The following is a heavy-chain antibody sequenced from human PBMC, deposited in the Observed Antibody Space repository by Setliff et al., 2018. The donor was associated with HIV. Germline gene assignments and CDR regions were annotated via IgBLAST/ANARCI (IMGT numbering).Heavy chain of an antibody. V-gene: IGHV4-38-2*02. CDR2: IYHSGST. J-gene: IGHJ4*02. CDR3: TRERQWLVRDYFDY. Sequence: PSETLSLTCAVSGYSISSGYYWGWIRQPPGKGLEWIGSIYHSGSTYYNPSLKSRVTISVDTSKNQFSLKLSSATTADTAVYYCTRERQWLVRDYFDYWGQGTLVTVSS. CDR1: GYSISSGYY. D-gene: IGHD6-19*01.